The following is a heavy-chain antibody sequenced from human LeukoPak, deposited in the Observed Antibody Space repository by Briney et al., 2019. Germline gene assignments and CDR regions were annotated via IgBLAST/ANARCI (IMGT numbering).Heavy chain of an antibody. V-gene: IGHV4-59*01. CDR2: IYYSGGT. CDR1: GGAISSYY. CDR3: ARDGLYDSSGYYMDS. D-gene: IGHD3-22*01. J-gene: IGHJ4*02. Sequence: SETLSLTCTVSGGAISSYYWSWIRQPPGKGLERIGYIYYSGGTKYNPSLMSRVTISVDRAQSQFSLSLSSATAADTAVYYCARDGLYDSSGYYMDSWGQGTLVIVSS.